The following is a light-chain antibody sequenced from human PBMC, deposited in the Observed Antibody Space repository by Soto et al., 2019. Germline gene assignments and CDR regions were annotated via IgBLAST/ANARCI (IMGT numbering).Light chain of an antibody. Sequence: QSVLTQPASVSGSPGQSITISCTGTSSDVGGYKYVSWYQQHPDKAPKLIIFEVSNRPSGISSRFSGSKSGNTASLTISGLQAEDEADYYCSSYTGSSTSNYVFETGTKVTVL. CDR2: EVS. CDR3: SSYTGSSTSNYV. V-gene: IGLV2-14*01. CDR1: SSDVGGYKY. J-gene: IGLJ1*01.